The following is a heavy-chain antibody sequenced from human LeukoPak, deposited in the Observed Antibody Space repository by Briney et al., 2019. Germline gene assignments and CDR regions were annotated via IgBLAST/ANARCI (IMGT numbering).Heavy chain of an antibody. V-gene: IGHV1-18*01. CDR2: ISAYNGNT. CDR1: GYTFTSYG. J-gene: IGHJ6*02. D-gene: IGHD2-2*01. Sequence: ASVKVSCKASGYTFTSYGISWVRQAPGQGLELMGWISAYNGNTNYAQKLQGRVTMTTDTSTSTAYMELRSLRSDDTAVYYCARDRADIVVVPAARDYYYYGMDVWGQGTTVTVSS. CDR3: ARDRADIVVVPAARDYYYYGMDV.